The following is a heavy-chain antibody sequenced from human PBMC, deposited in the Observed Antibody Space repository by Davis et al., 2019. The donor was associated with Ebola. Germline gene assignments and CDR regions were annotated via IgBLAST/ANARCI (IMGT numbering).Heavy chain of an antibody. J-gene: IGHJ4*01. CDR3: ASQGFRQSRDY. CDR1: GFTFSDYY. V-gene: IGHV3-11*04. CDR2: IGPSGNSF. D-gene: IGHD3-3*01. Sequence: GESLKISCEVSGFTFSDYYMSWIRQAPGKGLEWIAYIGPSGNSFYCADSVKGRFTISRDNAKNTLYLQMNSLRAEDSAVYYCASQGFRQSRDYWGQGTLVTVSP.